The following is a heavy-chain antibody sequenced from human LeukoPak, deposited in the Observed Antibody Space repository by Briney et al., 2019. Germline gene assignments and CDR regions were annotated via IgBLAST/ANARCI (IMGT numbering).Heavy chain of an antibody. CDR1: GFTFSSYS. CDR2: ISSSSSYI. CDR3: QVVAAFVFGDY. J-gene: IGHJ4*02. V-gene: IGHV3-21*01. D-gene: IGHD2-15*01. Sequence: GGSLRLSCAASGFTFSSYSMNWVRQAPGKGLEWVSPISSSSSYIYYADSVKGRFTISRDNAKNSLYLQMNSLRAEDTAVYYCQVVAAFVFGDYWGQGTLVTVSS.